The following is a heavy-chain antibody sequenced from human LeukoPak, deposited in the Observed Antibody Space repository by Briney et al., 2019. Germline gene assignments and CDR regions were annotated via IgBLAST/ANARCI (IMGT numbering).Heavy chain of an antibody. V-gene: IGHV3-33*01. CDR1: GFTFSSYG. D-gene: IGHD3-22*01. Sequence: GGSLRLSCEASGFTFSSYGMHWVRQAPGKGLEWVATIWYDGNTKYYADSVKGRFTISRDNPKNTLYLQMDSLRAEDTAVYFCARLYYYDSSVGFDYWGQGTLVTVSS. J-gene: IGHJ4*02. CDR3: ARLYYYDSSVGFDY. CDR2: IWYDGNTK.